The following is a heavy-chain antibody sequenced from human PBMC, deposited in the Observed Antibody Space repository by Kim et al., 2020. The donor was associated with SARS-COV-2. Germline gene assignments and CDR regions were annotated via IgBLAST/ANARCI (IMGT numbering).Heavy chain of an antibody. CDR1: GFTFSNYG. J-gene: IGHJ6*01. CDR3: AKDLSVVVVPAAKMDV. V-gene: IGHV3-30*18. D-gene: IGHD2-2*01. CDR2: ISYDGSNK. Sequence: GGSLRLSCAASGFTFSNYGMHWVRQAPGKGLEWVAVISYDGSNKYYADSVKGRFTISRDNSKNTLYLQMNSLRAEDTAVYYCAKDLSVVVVPAAKMDVWG.